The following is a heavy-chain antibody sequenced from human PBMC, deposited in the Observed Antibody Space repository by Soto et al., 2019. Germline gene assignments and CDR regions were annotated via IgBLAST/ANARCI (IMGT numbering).Heavy chain of an antibody. D-gene: IGHD6-13*01. Sequence: GASAKVSCKASGYTFTSYYLHWVRQAPGQGLEWMGVIDPSGGYTTYAQKFQGRVTMTRDTSTSTVYMELSSLRSEDTAVYYCARLTAASRRNWFDPWGQGTLVTVSS. CDR3: ARLTAASRRNWFDP. V-gene: IGHV1-46*01. J-gene: IGHJ5*02. CDR1: GYTFTSYY. CDR2: IDPSGGYT.